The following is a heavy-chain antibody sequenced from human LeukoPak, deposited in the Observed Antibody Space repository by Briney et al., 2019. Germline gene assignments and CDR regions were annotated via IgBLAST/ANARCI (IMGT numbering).Heavy chain of an antibody. CDR2: IYFSGST. CDR1: GGSIGSSSYY. V-gene: IGHV4-39*01. J-gene: IGHJ3*01. CDR3: ARQGGLEWFGEFGAFDY. Sequence: SETLALSCSVSGGSIGSSSYYWGWIRQPPGRGPEWIGSIYFSGSTYYNSSPRSRISISIDRSKNQFSLKLSSVTVADTAVYYCARQGGLEWFGEFGAFDYWGQGTAVTVSS. D-gene: IGHD3-10*01.